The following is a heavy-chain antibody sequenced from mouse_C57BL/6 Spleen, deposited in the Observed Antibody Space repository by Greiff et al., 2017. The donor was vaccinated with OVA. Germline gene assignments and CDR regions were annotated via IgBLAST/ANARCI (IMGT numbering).Heavy chain of an antibody. CDR1: GFSLTSYG. Sequence: VQRVESGPGLVQPSQSLSITCTVSGFSLTSYGVHWVRQPPGKGLEWLGVIWSGGSPDYNAAFISRLSISKDNSKSQVFFKMNSLQADDTAIYYCAKNWKDGGLAYWGQGTLVTVSA. J-gene: IGHJ3*01. V-gene: IGHV2-4*01. CDR2: IWSGGSP. CDR3: AKNWKDGGLAY. D-gene: IGHD2-3*01.